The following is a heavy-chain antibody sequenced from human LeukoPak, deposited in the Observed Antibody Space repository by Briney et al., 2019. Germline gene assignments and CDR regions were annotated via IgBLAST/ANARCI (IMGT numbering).Heavy chain of an antibody. CDR2: MYHSGST. CDR1: GYSIISGYY. CDR3: ARQGGSSRPYYYYYMDV. V-gene: IGHV4-38-2*01. Sequence: PSETLSLTCAVSGYSIISGYYWGWFRQPPGKWLEWIGCMYHSGSTYYNPSLKSRVTISVDTSKNQFSLKLSSVTAADTAVYYCARQGGSSRPYYYYYMDVWGKGTTVTVSS. J-gene: IGHJ6*03. D-gene: IGHD6-13*01.